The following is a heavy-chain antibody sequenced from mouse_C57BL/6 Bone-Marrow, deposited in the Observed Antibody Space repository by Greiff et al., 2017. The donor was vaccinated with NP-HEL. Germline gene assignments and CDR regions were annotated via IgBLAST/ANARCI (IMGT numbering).Heavy chain of an antibody. D-gene: IGHD4-1*02. V-gene: IGHV1-55*01. J-gene: IGHJ2*01. CDR2: IYPGSGST. CDR3: SRYNCTFGY. Sequence: VQLQQPGAELVKPGASVKMSCKASGYTFTSYWITWVKQRPGQGLEWIGDIYPGSGSTNYNEKFKSKATLTVDNSSSTAYMQLSSLTSEDSAVYDFSRYNCTFGYWGQGTTLTVSS. CDR1: GYTFTSYW.